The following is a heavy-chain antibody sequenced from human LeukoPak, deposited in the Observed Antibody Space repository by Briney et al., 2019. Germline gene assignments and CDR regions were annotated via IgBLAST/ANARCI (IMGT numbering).Heavy chain of an antibody. V-gene: IGHV3-48*03. Sequence: GSLRLSCAASGFTFSSSEMNWVRQAPGKGLEWVSYISDSGSTIYYADSVKGRFTISRDNAKNSLYLQMNSLRAEDTAVYYCAREGRSSGWYFALDYWGQGTLVTVSS. D-gene: IGHD6-19*01. CDR1: GFTFSSSE. J-gene: IGHJ4*02. CDR2: ISDSGSTI. CDR3: AREGRSSGWYFALDY.